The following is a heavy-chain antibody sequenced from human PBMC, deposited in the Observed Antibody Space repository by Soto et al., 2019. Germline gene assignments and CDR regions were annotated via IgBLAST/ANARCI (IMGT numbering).Heavy chain of an antibody. J-gene: IGHJ4*02. CDR3: ARVGSHCSSTSCYFRGPTGY. CDR1: GYTFTSYG. CDR2: ISAYNGNT. D-gene: IGHD2-2*01. Sequence: QVQLLQSGAEVKKPGASVKVSCKASGYTFTSYGISWVRQAPGQGREWMGWISAYNGNTNYAQKLQGRVTMTTDTSTSTAYMELRSLRSDDTAVYYCARVGSHCSSTSCYFRGPTGYWGQGTLVTVSS. V-gene: IGHV1-18*01.